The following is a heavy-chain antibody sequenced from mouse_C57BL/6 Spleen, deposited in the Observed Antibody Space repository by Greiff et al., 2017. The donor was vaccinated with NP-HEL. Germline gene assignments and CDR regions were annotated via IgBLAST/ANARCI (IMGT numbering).Heavy chain of an antibody. CDR2: IWTGGGT. CDR3: ARMLSYYYGSSYVRYFDV. V-gene: IGHV2-9-1*01. CDR1: GFSLTSYA. D-gene: IGHD1-1*01. Sequence: QVQLKESGPGLVAPSQSLSITCTVSGFSLTSYAISWVRQPPGKGLEWLGVIWTGGGTNYNSALKSRLSISKDNSKSQVFLKMNSLQTDDTARYYCARMLSYYYGSSYVRYFDVWGTGTTVTVSS. J-gene: IGHJ1*03.